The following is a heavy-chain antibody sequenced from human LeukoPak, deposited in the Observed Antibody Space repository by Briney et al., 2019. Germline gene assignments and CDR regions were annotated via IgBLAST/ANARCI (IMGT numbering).Heavy chain of an antibody. D-gene: IGHD1-26*01. V-gene: IGHV3-33*01. CDR2: IWYDGSNK. Sequence: GGSLRLSCAAFGFTFSSYGMHWVRQAPGKGLEWVAVIWYDGSNKYYADSVKGRFTISRDNSKNTLYLQMNSLRAEDTAVYYCARDRREGATSYYYYGMDVWGQGTTVTVSS. CDR1: GFTFSSYG. CDR3: ARDRREGATSYYYYGMDV. J-gene: IGHJ6*02.